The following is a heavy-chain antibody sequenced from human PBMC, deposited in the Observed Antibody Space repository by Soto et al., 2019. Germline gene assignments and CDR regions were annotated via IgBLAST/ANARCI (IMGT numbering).Heavy chain of an antibody. D-gene: IGHD3-22*01. CDR1: GGSFSGYY. J-gene: IGHJ3*02. CDR3: ARGEIKYYYDSRPDAFDI. Sequence: SETLSLTCAVYGGSFSGYYWSWIRQPPGKGLEWIGEINHSGSTNYNPSLKSRVTISVDTSKNQFSLKLSSVTAADTAVYYFARGEIKYYYDSRPDAFDIWGRGTMVTVSS. V-gene: IGHV4-34*01. CDR2: INHSGST.